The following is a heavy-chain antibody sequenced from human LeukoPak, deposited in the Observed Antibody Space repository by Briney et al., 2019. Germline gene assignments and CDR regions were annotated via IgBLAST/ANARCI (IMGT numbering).Heavy chain of an antibody. CDR1: GYTFTSYG. D-gene: IGHD2-2*01. J-gene: IGHJ4*02. Sequence: ASVKVSCKASGYTFTSYGISWVRQAPGQGLEWMGWISAYNGNTNYALKLQGRVTMTTDTSTSTAYMELRSLRSDDTAVYYCAREYQLLSPFDYWGQGTLVTVSS. V-gene: IGHV1-18*04. CDR3: AREYQLLSPFDY. CDR2: ISAYNGNT.